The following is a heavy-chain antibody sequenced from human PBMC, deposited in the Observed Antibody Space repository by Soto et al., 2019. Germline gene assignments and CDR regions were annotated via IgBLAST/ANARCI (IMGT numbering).Heavy chain of an antibody. J-gene: IGHJ6*03. D-gene: IGHD4-17*01. CDR1: GFTFSSYS. CDR2: ISSSSSYI. CDR3: ARDQAVTTFSTYYYYYYMDV. Sequence: SGGSLRLSCAASGFTFSSYSMNWVRQAPGKGLEWVSSISSSSSYIYYADSVKGRFTISRDNAKNSLYLQMNSPRAEDTAVYYCARDQAVTTFSTYYYYYYMDVWGKGTTVTVSS. V-gene: IGHV3-21*01.